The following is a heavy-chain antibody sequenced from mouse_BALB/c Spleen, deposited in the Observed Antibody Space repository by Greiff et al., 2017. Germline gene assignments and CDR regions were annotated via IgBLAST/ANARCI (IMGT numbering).Heavy chain of an antibody. CDR3: ARNGSSGYGFAY. Sequence: EVQLQESGPSLLKPSQTLSLTCSVTGDSITSGYWNWIRKFPGNKLEYMGYISYSGSTYYNPSLKSRISITRDTSKNQYYLQLNSVTTEDTATYYCARNGSSGYGFAYWGQGTLVTVSA. CDR2: ISYSGST. V-gene: IGHV3-8*02. D-gene: IGHD3-1*01. CDR1: GDSITSGY. J-gene: IGHJ3*01.